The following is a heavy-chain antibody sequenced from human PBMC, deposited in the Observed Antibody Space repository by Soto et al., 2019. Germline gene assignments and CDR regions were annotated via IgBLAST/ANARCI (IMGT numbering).Heavy chain of an antibody. Sequence: ASVKVSCKASGYTFTSYGISWVRQAPGQGLEWMGWISAYNGNTNYVQKLQGRVTMTTDTSTSTAYMELRSLRSDDTAVYYCARGPVYYYGSGSYFGYMDVWGKGTTVTVSS. J-gene: IGHJ6*03. D-gene: IGHD3-10*01. V-gene: IGHV1-18*01. CDR1: GYTFTSYG. CDR3: ARGPVYYYGSGSYFGYMDV. CDR2: ISAYNGNT.